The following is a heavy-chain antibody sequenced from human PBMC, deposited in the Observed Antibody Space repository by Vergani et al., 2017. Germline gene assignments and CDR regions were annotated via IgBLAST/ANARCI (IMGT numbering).Heavy chain of an antibody. Sequence: EVQLVESGGGLVQPGGSLRLSCAASGFTFSSYEMNWVRQAPGKGLEWVSYISSSGSTIYYADSVKGRFAISRANAKNSLYLQMNSLRAEDTAVYYCARCSSTSCYTGYMDVWGKGTTVTVSS. V-gene: IGHV3-48*03. D-gene: IGHD2-2*02. CDR1: GFTFSSYE. CDR3: ARCSSTSCYTGYMDV. CDR2: ISSSGSTI. J-gene: IGHJ6*03.